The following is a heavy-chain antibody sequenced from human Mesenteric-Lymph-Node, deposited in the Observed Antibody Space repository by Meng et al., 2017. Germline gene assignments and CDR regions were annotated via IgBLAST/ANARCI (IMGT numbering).Heavy chain of an antibody. J-gene: IGHJ4*02. V-gene: IGHV3-23*01. CDR3: AKRGTPALYPGSSCAPFEN. CDR1: GFTYSNQA. CDR2: IGGSDGRT. D-gene: IGHD3-10*01. Sequence: ESLKISCASSGFTYSNQAMGWVCPAPGKGLEWVSGIGGSDGRTYYADSVKGRFTISRDNAKNTLYLQMDSLRVEDTALYYCAKRGTPALYPGSSCAPFENWGQGTLVTVSS.